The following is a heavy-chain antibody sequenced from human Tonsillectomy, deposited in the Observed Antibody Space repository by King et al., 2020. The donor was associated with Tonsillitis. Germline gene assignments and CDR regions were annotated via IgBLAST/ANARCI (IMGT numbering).Heavy chain of an antibody. V-gene: IGHV1-8*01. J-gene: IGHJ5*02. CDR2: MNPNSGNT. Sequence: QLVQSGAEVKKPGASVKVSCKASGYTFTTYDINWVRQATGQGLEWMGWMNPNSGNTGYAQQFQGRVTMTRNTSISTAYMELSSLRSEDTAVYYCARGGSVYDSSLYYWFGPWGQGTLVTVSS. CDR3: ARGGSVYDSSLYYWFGP. D-gene: IGHD3-22*01. CDR1: GYTFTTYD.